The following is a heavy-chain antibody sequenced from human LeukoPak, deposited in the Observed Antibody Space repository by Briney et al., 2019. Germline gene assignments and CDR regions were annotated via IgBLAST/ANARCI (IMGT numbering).Heavy chain of an antibody. V-gene: IGHV3-30*18. CDR2: ISYDGNTE. D-gene: IGHD2-15*01. CDR3: AKGVSYCSGGSCHSSGAFDI. J-gene: IGHJ3*02. Sequence: GGSLRLSCAASGFTFSNYSMHWVRQAPGKGLEWVSAISYDGNTEYYASSVKGRFTISRDNSKNTLDLSMNRLRAEDTAVYYCAKGVSYCSGGSCHSSGAFDIWGQGTMVTVSS. CDR1: GFTFSNYS.